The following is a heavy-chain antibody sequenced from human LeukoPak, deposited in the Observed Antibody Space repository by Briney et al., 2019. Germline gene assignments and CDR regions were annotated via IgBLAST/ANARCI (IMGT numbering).Heavy chain of an antibody. CDR1: GYSFTTNW. Sequence: GESLKISCKGSGYSFTTNWIGWVRQMPGKGLEWMGIIYPGDSDTRYSPSFQGQVTISVDKSISTAYLQWSSLKASDTAMYYCARRSYDSSVYYRYMYHFDYWGQGTLVTVSS. D-gene: IGHD3-22*01. CDR3: ARRSYDSSVYYRYMYHFDY. J-gene: IGHJ4*02. V-gene: IGHV5-51*01. CDR2: IYPGDSDT.